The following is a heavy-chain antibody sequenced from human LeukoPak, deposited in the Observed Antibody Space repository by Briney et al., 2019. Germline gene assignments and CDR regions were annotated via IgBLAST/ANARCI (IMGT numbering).Heavy chain of an antibody. CDR1: GFTFSNYA. D-gene: IGHD2-2*02. CDR3: ARDKVPAAIWRSAGMDV. V-gene: IGHV3-23*01. CDR2: ISGTGGST. Sequence: PGGSLRLSCAASGFTFSNYAMSWVRQAPGKGLEWVAGISGTGGSTHYADSVKGRFTISRDNSKNTLHLQMNSLRAEDTAVYYCARDKVPAAIWRSAGMDVWGQGTTVTVSS. J-gene: IGHJ6*02.